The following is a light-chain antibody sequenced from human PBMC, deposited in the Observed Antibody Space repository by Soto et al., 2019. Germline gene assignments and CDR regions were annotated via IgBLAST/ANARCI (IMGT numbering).Light chain of an antibody. J-gene: IGKJ4*01. CDR1: QTVGSSY. Sequence: DIVLTQSPGTLSLSPGERATVSCRASQTVGSSYLAWYQQKLGQAPRLLIYATSSRATGIPDRFSGSGSGTDVTLTISRLEPEDFAVYYCQQSGPSPPLTFGGGTKVEI. CDR3: QQSGPSPPLT. CDR2: ATS. V-gene: IGKV3-20*01.